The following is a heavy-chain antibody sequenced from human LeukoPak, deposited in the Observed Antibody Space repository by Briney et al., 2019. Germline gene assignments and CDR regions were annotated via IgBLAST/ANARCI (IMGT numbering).Heavy chain of an antibody. D-gene: IGHD6-19*01. Sequence: GESLRLSCAASGFRFSDSAMYWVRQAPGRGLEWVSSIEASGGPTYYADSVKGRFTISRDNSKNTFYLQMNSLRAEDTAVYYCAKGSGSGWYGWFAPWGQGTLVTVSS. J-gene: IGHJ5*02. V-gene: IGHV3-23*01. CDR1: GFRFSDSA. CDR3: AKGSGSGWYGWFAP. CDR2: IEASGGPT.